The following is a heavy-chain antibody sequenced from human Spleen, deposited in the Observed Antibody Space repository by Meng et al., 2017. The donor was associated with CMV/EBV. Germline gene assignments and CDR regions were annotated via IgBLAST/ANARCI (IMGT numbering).Heavy chain of an antibody. J-gene: IGHJ4*02. CDR2: IIPIFVTA. Sequence: CKASGGTFSDYVFSWVRQAPGQGLEWMGGIIPIFVTANYAQNFQGRVTFTTDESTSTAYMELSSLRSDDTAVYYCARVVKLGGYFDYWGQGTLVTVSS. D-gene: IGHD3-16*01. V-gene: IGHV1-69*05. CDR1: GGTFSDYV. CDR3: ARVVKLGGYFDY.